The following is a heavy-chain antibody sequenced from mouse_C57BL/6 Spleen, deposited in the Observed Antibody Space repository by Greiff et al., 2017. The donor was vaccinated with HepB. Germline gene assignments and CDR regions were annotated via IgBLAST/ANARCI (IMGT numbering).Heavy chain of an antibody. CDR3: ARDEKITRGVRYAMDY. J-gene: IGHJ4*01. V-gene: IGHV3-5*01. D-gene: IGHD2-4*01. CDR2: IYYSGTI. CDR1: GISITTGNYR. Sequence: EVQLQQSGPGLVKPSQTVFLTCTVTGISITTGNYRWSWIRQFPGNKLEWIGYIYYSGTITYNPSLTSRTTITRDTPKNQFFLEMNSLTAEDTATYYCARDEKITRGVRYAMDYWGQGTSVTVSS.